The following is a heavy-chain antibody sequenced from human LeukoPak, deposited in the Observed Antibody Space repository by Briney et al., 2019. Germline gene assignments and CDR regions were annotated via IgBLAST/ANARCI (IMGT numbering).Heavy chain of an antibody. D-gene: IGHD4-4*01. Sequence: SETLSLTCAVSGGSISSGGYSWSWIQQPPGQGLESIGYIYHSGSTYYNPSLKSRVTISVDRSKNQFSLKLSSVTAADTAVYYCARAGDYTNWFDPWGQGTLVTVSS. V-gene: IGHV4-30-2*01. CDR1: GGSISSGGYS. CDR2: IYHSGST. CDR3: ARAGDYTNWFDP. J-gene: IGHJ5*02.